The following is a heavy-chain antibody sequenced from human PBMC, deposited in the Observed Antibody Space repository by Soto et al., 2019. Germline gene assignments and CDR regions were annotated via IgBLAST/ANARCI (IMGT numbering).Heavy chain of an antibody. CDR1: GDSGSSGGFH. CDR3: ARDPVGSDTIRYFDY. V-gene: IGHV4-30-4*01. Sequence: SETLSLTFTVSGDSGSSGGFHWAWLRRPPWKGREWIGYIYNGGSPYYRPFLESRMHMSLDASRNHYSLRLTAVTAADTAVYFRARDPVGSDTIRYFDYWRQGNLDTVSS. D-gene: IGHD6-25*01. J-gene: IGHJ4*02. CDR2: IYNGGSP.